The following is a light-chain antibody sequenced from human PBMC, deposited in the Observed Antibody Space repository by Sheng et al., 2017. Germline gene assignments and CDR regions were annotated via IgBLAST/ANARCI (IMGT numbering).Light chain of an antibody. V-gene: IGKV3-20*01. CDR1: QSVNIY. J-gene: IGKJ4*01. CDR2: DAS. CDR3: QHYGSSLLT. Sequence: EIVLTQSPATLSLSPGDRATLSCRASQSVNIYLAWYQQKPGQAPRLLIYDASSRATGIPDRFSGSGSGTDFTLTISRLEPEDFAVYYCQHYGSSLLTFGGGTKVEIK.